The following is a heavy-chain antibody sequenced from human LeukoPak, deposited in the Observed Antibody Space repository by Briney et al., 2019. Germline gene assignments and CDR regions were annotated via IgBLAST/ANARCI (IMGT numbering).Heavy chain of an antibody. V-gene: IGHV3-23*01. CDR1: GFAFNSYV. CDR2: SSGNGDS. J-gene: IGHJ4*02. CDR3: ARVDRRYDSSGYWPY. Sequence: GGSLRLSCTASGFAFNSYVITWVRQAPGKGLEWVSSSSGNGDSYYADSVKGRFTVSRDNSKNTLYLQMNSLRAEDTAVYYCARVDRRYDSSGYWPYWGQGTLVTVSS. D-gene: IGHD3-22*01.